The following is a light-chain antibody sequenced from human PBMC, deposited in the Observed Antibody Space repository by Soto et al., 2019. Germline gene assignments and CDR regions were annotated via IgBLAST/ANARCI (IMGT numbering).Light chain of an antibody. CDR3: SSYTSSSTYV. Sequence: QSVLTQPASVSGSPGQSITISCTGTSSDVGGYNYVSWYQQHPGKAPKLMICDVSNRPSGVSNRFSGSKSGNTASLTISGLQAEDEADYYCSSYTSSSTYVFGTG. V-gene: IGLV2-14*01. CDR1: SSDVGGYNY. J-gene: IGLJ1*01. CDR2: DVS.